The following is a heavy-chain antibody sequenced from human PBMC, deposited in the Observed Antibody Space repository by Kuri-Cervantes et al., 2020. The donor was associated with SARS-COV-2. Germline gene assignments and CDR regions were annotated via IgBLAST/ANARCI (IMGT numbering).Heavy chain of an antibody. V-gene: IGHV3-30-3*01. CDR2: LSFDGNND. J-gene: IGHJ6*02. CDR3: ARDLRKGQQIILGTFHYYGMDV. Sequence: GESLKISCAASGFFFGAYSMHWVRQAPGKGLEWVAGLSFDGNNDYYTQSVKGRFTISRDSSRNTLSLQMNSLRTEDTAVYYCARDLRKGQQIILGTFHYYGMDVWGQGTTVTVSS. CDR1: GFFFGAYS. D-gene: IGHD6-13*01.